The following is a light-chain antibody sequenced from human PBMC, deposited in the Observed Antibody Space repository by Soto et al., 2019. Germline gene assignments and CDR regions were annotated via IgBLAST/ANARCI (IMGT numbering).Light chain of an antibody. J-gene: IGKJ4*01. Sequence: EIVMTQSPATLSVSPGXRATLSCRASQSVSSNLAWYQQKPGQAPRLLIYGASTRATGIPARFSGSGSGTEFTLTLSSLQSEDFAVYYCQQYNNWPLTFGGGTKVDIK. CDR2: GAS. V-gene: IGKV3-15*01. CDR3: QQYNNWPLT. CDR1: QSVSSN.